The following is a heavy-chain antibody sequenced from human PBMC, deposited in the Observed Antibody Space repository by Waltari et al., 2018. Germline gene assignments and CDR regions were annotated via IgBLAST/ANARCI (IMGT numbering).Heavy chain of an antibody. CDR2: INVDGRDT. V-gene: IGHV3-74*01. Sequence: ESQLVESGGGLVRPGGSVRLSCRASGFTFKNYWMHWVRQVPGKGPEWISRINVDGRDTIYADSVKGRFTISRDNSKSTLYLQLNSLTVDDTAVYYCVHRGYSYGPFDNWGQGTLVTVSS. D-gene: IGHD5-18*01. J-gene: IGHJ4*02. CDR1: GFTFKNYW. CDR3: VHRGYSYGPFDN.